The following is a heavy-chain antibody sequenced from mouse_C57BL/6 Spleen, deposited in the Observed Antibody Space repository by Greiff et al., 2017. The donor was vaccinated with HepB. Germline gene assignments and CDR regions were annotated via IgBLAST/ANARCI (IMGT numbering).Heavy chain of an antibody. J-gene: IGHJ2*01. CDR2: IDPSDSET. CDR3: ARGGLGRVFDY. D-gene: IGHD4-1*01. CDR1: GYTFTSYW. V-gene: IGHV1-52*01. Sequence: QVQLQQPGAELVRPGSSVKLSCKASGYTFTSYWMHWVKQRPIQGLEWIGNIDPSDSETHYNQKFKDKATLTVDKSSSTAYMQLSSLTSEDSAVYYCARGGLGRVFDYWGQGTTLTVSS.